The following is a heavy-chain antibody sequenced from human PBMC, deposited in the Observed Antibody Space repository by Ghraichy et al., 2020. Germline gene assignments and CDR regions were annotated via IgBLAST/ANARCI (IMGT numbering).Heavy chain of an antibody. CDR3: ARQTCDYGSGCYLVLSNYYYYGMDV. V-gene: IGHV3-21*01. J-gene: IGHJ6*02. Sequence: GGSLRLSCAASGFTFSSYSMNWVRQAPGKGLEWVSSISSSSSYIYYADSVNGVFTISRDNANTLLFLQMNRLRADDTAVYYCARQTCDYGSGCYLVLSNYYYYGMDVWGQGTTVTVSS. D-gene: IGHD3-10*01. CDR1: GFTFSSYS. CDR2: ISSSSSYI.